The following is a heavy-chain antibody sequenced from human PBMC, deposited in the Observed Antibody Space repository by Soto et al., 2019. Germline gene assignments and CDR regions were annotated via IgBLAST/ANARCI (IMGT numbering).Heavy chain of an antibody. Sequence: ASVKVSCKASGGTFSSYAISWVRQAPGQGLEWMGGIIPIFGTANYAQKFQGRVTITADKSTSTAYMELSSLRSEDTAVYYCASSVVVVVAANGAFDIWGQGTMVTVSS. CDR2: IIPIFGTA. V-gene: IGHV1-69*06. D-gene: IGHD2-15*01. CDR1: GGTFSSYA. CDR3: ASSVVVVVAANGAFDI. J-gene: IGHJ3*02.